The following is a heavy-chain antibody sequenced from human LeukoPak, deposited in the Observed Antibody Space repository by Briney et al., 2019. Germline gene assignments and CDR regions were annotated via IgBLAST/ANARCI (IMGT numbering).Heavy chain of an antibody. J-gene: IGHJ4*02. CDR2: ISSSSTYI. Sequence: GGSLRLSCAASGFTFSGYSMNRVRQAPGKGLEWVSSISSSSTYIYYADSVKGRFTISRDNSKNTLYLQMNSLRAEDTAVYYCAKGGIAYVYWGQGTLVTVSS. V-gene: IGHV3-21*04. CDR3: AKGGIAYVY. D-gene: IGHD6-13*01. CDR1: GFTFSGYS.